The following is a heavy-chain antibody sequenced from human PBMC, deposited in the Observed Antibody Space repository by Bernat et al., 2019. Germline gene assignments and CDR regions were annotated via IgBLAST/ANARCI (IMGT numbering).Heavy chain of an antibody. CDR2: FDPEDVET. J-gene: IGHJ3*02. CDR1: GYTLTELS. V-gene: IGHV1-24*01. D-gene: IGHD6-19*01. Sequence: QVQLVQSGAEVKKPGASVKVSCKVSGYTLTELSMHWVRQAPGKGLEWMGGFDPEDVETIYAQKFQGRVTMTEDTSTDTAYMELSSLRSEDTAVYYCARKGRSRARSKLAQWLVPGVRSGDDAFDIWGQGTMVTVSS. CDR3: ARKGRSRARSKLAQWLVPGVRSGDDAFDI.